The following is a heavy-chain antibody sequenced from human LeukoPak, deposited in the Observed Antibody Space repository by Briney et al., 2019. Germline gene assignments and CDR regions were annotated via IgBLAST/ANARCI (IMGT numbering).Heavy chain of an antibody. Sequence: ASVKVSCKASGYTFTSYAMHWVRQAPGQRLEWMGWINAGNGNTKYPQKFQGRVTITRDTSASTAYMELSSLRSEDTAVYYCARVALGYSYGHFDYWGQGTLVTVSS. V-gene: IGHV1-3*01. CDR2: INAGNGNT. D-gene: IGHD5-18*01. CDR3: ARVALGYSYGHFDY. J-gene: IGHJ4*02. CDR1: GYTFTSYA.